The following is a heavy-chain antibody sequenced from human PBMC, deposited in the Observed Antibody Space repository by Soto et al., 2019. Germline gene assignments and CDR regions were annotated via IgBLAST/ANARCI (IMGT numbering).Heavy chain of an antibody. J-gene: IGHJ6*03. V-gene: IGHV3-15*01. D-gene: IGHD2-15*01. CDR1: GFTFSNAW. CDR3: TTFYCSGGSCYLPSSYYYYYYMDV. Sequence: GGSLRLSCAASGFTFSNAWMSWVRQAPGKGLEWVGRIKSKTDGGTTDYAAPVKGRFTISRDDSKNTLYLQMNSLKTEDTAVYYCTTFYCSGGSCYLPSSYYYYYYMDVWGKGTTVTVSS. CDR2: IKSKTDGGTT.